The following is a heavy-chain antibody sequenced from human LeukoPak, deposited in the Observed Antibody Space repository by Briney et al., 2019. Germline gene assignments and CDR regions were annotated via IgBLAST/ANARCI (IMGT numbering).Heavy chain of an antibody. Sequence: GGSLRLSCAASGFTFSRYWMTWVRQAPGKGLEWVANIKQDGSEKYYVDSVKGRFTISRDNAKNSLYLQMNSLRAEDTAVYYCAREKEGYCSRTSCYLDYYYYYMDVWGKGTTVTISS. V-gene: IGHV3-7*01. CDR1: GFTFSRYW. CDR2: IKQDGSEK. D-gene: IGHD2-2*01. CDR3: AREKEGYCSRTSCYLDYYYYYMDV. J-gene: IGHJ6*03.